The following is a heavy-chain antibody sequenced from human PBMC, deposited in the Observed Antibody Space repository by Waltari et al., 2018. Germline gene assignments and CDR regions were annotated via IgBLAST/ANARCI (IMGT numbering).Heavy chain of an antibody. V-gene: IGHV1-69*02. CDR2: IIPILGIA. Sequence: QVQLVQSGAEVKKPGSSVKVSCKASGGTFSSYTISWVRQAPGQGLEWLGRIIPILGIANYAQKFQGRVTITADKSTSTAYMELSSLRSEDTAVYYCALPDCSSTSCYKGYYYGMDVWGQGTTVTVSS. CDR3: ALPDCSSTSCYKGYYYGMDV. D-gene: IGHD2-2*02. J-gene: IGHJ6*02. CDR1: GGTFSSYT.